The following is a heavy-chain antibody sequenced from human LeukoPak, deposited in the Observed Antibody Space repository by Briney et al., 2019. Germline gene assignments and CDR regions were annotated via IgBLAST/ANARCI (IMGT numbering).Heavy chain of an antibody. D-gene: IGHD3/OR15-3a*01. Sequence: SETLSLTCAVYGGSFSGYYWSWIRQPPGKGLEWIGEINHSGSTNYNPSLKSRVTISVDTSKNQFSLKLSSVTAADTAVYYCARADPTGLFDYWGQGTLVTVSS. CDR3: ARADPTGLFDY. CDR1: GGSFSGYY. J-gene: IGHJ4*02. V-gene: IGHV4-34*01. CDR2: INHSGST.